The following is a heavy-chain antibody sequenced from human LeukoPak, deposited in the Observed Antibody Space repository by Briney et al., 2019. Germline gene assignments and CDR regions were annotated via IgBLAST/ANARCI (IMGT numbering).Heavy chain of an antibody. CDR1: GYTFTSYD. D-gene: IGHD6-19*01. CDR3: ARGLRLARAYYCDY. CDR2: MNPNSGNT. J-gene: IGHJ4*02. Sequence: ASVKVSCKASGYTFTSYDINWVRQATGQGLEWMGWMNPNSGNTGYAQKFQGRVTITRSTSISTAYMELSSLRSEDTAVYYCARGLRLARAYYCDYWGQGTLVTVSS. V-gene: IGHV1-8*03.